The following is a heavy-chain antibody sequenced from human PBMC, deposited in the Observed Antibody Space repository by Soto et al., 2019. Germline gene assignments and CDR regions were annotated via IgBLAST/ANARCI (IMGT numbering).Heavy chain of an antibody. V-gene: IGHV3-30-3*01. CDR1: GFTFSIYA. J-gene: IGHJ4*02. CDR3: ARTYRSGWYYFDY. Sequence: SLRLSCAASGFTFSIYAMHWVRQAPGKGLEWVTIISSDGSNKYYADSVKGRFTISRDSSKNTLFLQMNNLRPDDTAVYYCARTYRSGWYYFDYWGRGTLVTVSS. CDR2: ISSDGSNK. D-gene: IGHD6-19*01.